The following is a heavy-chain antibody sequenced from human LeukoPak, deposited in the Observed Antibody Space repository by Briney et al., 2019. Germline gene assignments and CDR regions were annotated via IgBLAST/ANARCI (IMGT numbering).Heavy chain of an antibody. CDR3: VKDRGDLPPYFDY. CDR2: IRHDGTNK. J-gene: IGHJ4*02. Sequence: GGSLTLSCAASGFTFSSYGMHWVRQAPGKGREWVALIRHDGTNKNYADSVKGRFTISRDNSKKTLYLQMNSLRPEDTAVYYCVKDRGDLPPYFDYWGQGTLVTVSS. D-gene: IGHD2-21*02. CDR1: GFTFSSYG. V-gene: IGHV3-30*02.